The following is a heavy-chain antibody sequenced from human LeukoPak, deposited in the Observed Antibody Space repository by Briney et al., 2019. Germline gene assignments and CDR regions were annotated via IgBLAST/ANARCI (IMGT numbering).Heavy chain of an antibody. Sequence: GGSLRLSCAASGFTFDDYAMHWVRQAPGKGLEWVSGISWNSGSIGYADSAKGRFTISRDNAKNSLYLQMNSLRAEDTALYYCAKDIYTYSSSPDYWGQGTLVTVSS. CDR1: GFTFDDYA. D-gene: IGHD6-13*01. CDR2: ISWNSGSI. V-gene: IGHV3-9*01. J-gene: IGHJ4*02. CDR3: AKDIYTYSSSPDY.